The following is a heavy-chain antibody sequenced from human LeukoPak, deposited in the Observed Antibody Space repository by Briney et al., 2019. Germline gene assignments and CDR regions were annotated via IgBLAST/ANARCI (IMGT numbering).Heavy chain of an antibody. V-gene: IGHV4-39*01. Sequence: PSETLSLTCTVSGGSISSSTYYWGWIRQPPGKGLEWIGSINYSGSTFYNPSLKSRVTISVDTSKNQFSLKLSSVTAADTAVYYCARGGVAYSSSGYYFDYWGQGTLVTVSS. J-gene: IGHJ4*02. D-gene: IGHD6-6*01. CDR1: GGSISSSTYY. CDR3: ARGGVAYSSSGYYFDY. CDR2: INYSGST.